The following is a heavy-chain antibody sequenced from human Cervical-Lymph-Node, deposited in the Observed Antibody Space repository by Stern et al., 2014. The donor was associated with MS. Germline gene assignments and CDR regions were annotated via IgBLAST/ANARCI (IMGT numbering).Heavy chain of an antibody. CDR1: GGSISNSSYY. CDR2: IHSSGRT. J-gene: IGHJ4*02. Sequence: VQLVESGPGLVKPSQTLSLICTVSGGSISNSSYYWSWIRQHPGKGLEWIGYIHSSGRTYYNPSLKSRLTISIDTSNNHFSLKLTSVTAADTAVYYCAREGGRGAVGSWGKGTLVTVSS. CDR3: AREGGRGAVGS. D-gene: IGHD1-26*01. V-gene: IGHV4-31*03.